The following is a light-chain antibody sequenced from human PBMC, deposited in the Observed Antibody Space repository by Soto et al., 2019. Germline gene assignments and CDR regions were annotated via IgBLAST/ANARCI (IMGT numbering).Light chain of an antibody. V-gene: IGLV2-11*01. Sequence: QSALTQPRSVSGSPGQSVTIACTGTRSDVGGYDYVSWYQQYPGKAPKLMIYDVIKRPSGVTDRFSGSKSGNTASLTISGLEAEDEADYYCCSYAGSYNVVFGGGTKLTVL. CDR2: DVI. J-gene: IGLJ2*01. CDR3: CSYAGSYNVV. CDR1: RSDVGGYDY.